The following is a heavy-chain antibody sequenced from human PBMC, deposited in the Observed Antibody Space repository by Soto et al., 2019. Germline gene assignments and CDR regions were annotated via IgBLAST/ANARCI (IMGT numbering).Heavy chain of an antibody. Sequence: QITLKESGPPLVKPTQTLTLTCTFSGFSLTTRGVGVGWIRQPPGKALECLALIYWDDDKRYSPSLQSRLSTXKXTXXNQVVLTMTNVHPVDTATYYCAHIPNYYQYDWFDPWGQGTLVSVSS. J-gene: IGHJ5*02. CDR3: AHIPNYYQYDWFDP. CDR1: GFSLTTRGVG. V-gene: IGHV2-5*02. CDR2: IYWDDDK. D-gene: IGHD3-16*01.